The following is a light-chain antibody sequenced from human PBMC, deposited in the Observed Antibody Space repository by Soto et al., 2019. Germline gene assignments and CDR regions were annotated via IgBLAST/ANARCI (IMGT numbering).Light chain of an antibody. CDR2: DND. J-gene: IGLJ2*01. CDR3: GTWDKSLSAGV. CDR1: SSNIGHAD. Sequence: QSVLTQPPSVSAAPGQNVTISCSGSSSNIGHADVSWYQQFPGTAPKLLIYDNDQRPSGIPDRFSGAKSGTSATLDIAGLQAGDEADYYCGTWDKSLSAGVFGGGTKLTVL. V-gene: IGLV1-51*01.